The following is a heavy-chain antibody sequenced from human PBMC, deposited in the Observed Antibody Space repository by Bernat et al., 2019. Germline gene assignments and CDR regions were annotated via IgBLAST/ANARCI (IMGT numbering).Heavy chain of an antibody. CDR2: INTGNGNT. Sequence: QVQLVQSGAEEKMPGASVKVSCKASGYTFSSYNMHWVRQAPGQGLAWMGWINTGNGNTKYSQKFQGRVTITRDTSASTAYMELNSLRSEDTAVYYCARAPQLIDGPLFGYWGQGTLVTVSS. CDR1: GYTFSSYN. CDR3: ARAPQLIDGPLFGY. D-gene: IGHD3-16*01. J-gene: IGHJ4*02. V-gene: IGHV1-3*04.